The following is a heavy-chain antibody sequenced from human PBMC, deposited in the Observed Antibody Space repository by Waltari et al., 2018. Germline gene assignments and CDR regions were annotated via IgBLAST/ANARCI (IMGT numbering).Heavy chain of an antibody. D-gene: IGHD1-1*01. CDR2: IYHTEST. CDR1: GYSISSAYY. V-gene: IGHV4-38-2*01. J-gene: IGHJ4*02. CDR3: ARGEITNWNFFDY. Sequence: QVQLQESGPGLVKPSESLSLTCAVSGYSISSAYYWGWIRQSPGKGLEWIGSIYHTESTYYNPSLKSRVTISVDTSKNQFSLKLSSVTAADTAVYYCARGEITNWNFFDYWGQGLLVTVSS.